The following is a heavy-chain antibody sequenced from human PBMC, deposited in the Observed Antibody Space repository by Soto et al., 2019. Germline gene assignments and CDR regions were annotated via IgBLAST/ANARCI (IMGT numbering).Heavy chain of an antibody. CDR3: AREYSSSSVDY. CDR2: IYHSGST. V-gene: IGHV4-38-2*02. Sequence: PSETLSLTCAVSGYSISSGYYWCCIRQPPGKGLEWIGSIYHSGSTYYNPSLKSRVTISVDTSKNQFSLKLSSVTAADTAVYYCAREYSSSSVDYWGQGTLVTVSS. CDR1: GYSISSGYY. D-gene: IGHD6-6*01. J-gene: IGHJ4*02.